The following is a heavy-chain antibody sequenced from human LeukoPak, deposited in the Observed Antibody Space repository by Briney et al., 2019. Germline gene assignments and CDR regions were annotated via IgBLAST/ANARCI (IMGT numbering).Heavy chain of an antibody. D-gene: IGHD3-3*01. CDR1: GGSISSSSYY. CDR3: ARDYDFWSGSKGSFDY. CDR2: IYYSGST. V-gene: IGHV4-39*07. Sequence: KPSETLSLTCTVSGGSISSSSYYWGWIRQPPGKGLEWIGSIYYSGSTYYNPSLKSRVTISVDTSKNQFSLKLSSVTAADTAVYYCARDYDFWSGSKGSFDYWGQGTLVTVSS. J-gene: IGHJ4*02.